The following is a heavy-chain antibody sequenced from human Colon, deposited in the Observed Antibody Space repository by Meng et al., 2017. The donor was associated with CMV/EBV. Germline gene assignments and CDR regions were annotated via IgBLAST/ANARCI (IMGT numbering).Heavy chain of an antibody. D-gene: IGHD6-6*01. Sequence: VQLVKGGLSLRKPGESGNASCKGSGTPSTTFYIPCDRNAPEQWFDWVRLPTANAVATNDAHNFRSRSTLTRATTINIVYMQFSGMRPYDTAVYYCEGVGGWIDRSSSFGWFDLWGQGTLVTVSS. CDR1: GTPSTTFY. CDR2: PTANAVAT. J-gene: IGHJ5*02. V-gene: IGHV1-2*02. CDR3: EGVGGWIDRSSSFGWFDL.